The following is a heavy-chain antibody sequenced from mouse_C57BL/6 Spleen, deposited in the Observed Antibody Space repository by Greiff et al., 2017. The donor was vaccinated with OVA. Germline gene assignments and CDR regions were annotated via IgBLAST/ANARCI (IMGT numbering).Heavy chain of an antibody. CDR3: ARWGSNYVYWYFDD. D-gene: IGHD2-5*01. Sequence: VQLQQSGAELVKPGASVKISCKASGYAFSSYWMNWVKQRPGKGLEWIGQIYPGDGDTNYNGKFKGKATLTAYKSSSTAYMPLTSLTSEYSAVYCCARWGSNYVYWYFDDWGTGTPVTVSS. V-gene: IGHV1-80*01. CDR1: GYAFSSYW. CDR2: IYPGDGDT. J-gene: IGHJ1*03.